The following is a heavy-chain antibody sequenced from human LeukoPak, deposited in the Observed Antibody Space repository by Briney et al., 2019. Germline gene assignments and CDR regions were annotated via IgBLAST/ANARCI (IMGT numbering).Heavy chain of an antibody. D-gene: IGHD1-26*01. Sequence: GGSLRLSCAASGFTFSSYAMSWVRQAPGKGLEWVSAISGSGGSTYYAGSVKGRFTISRDNSKNTLYLQMNSLRAEDTAVYYCAKEHRWELPGYECQSCTQYFQHWGQGTLVTVSS. J-gene: IGHJ1*01. V-gene: IGHV3-23*01. CDR1: GFTFSSYA. CDR3: AKEHRWELPGYECQSCTQYFQH. CDR2: ISGSGGST.